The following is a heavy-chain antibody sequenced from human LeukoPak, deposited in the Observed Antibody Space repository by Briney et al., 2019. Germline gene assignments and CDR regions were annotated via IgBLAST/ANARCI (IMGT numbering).Heavy chain of an antibody. V-gene: IGHV3-53*01. CDR3: ARESNLGSFDY. D-gene: IGHD1-14*01. CDR2: IYRGGTT. Sequence: GGSLRLSCAASGFTVSINYMSWVRQAPGKGLEWVSVIYRGGTTYYADSVKGRFSISRENAKNSLYLQMNSLRAGDTAVYYCARESNLGSFDYWGQGALVNVSS. CDR1: GFTVSINY. J-gene: IGHJ4*02.